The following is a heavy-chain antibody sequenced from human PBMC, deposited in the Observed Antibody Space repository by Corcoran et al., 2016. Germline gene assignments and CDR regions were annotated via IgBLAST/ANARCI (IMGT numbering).Heavy chain of an antibody. Sequence: EVQLVESGGGLVQPGRSLRLSCAASGFTFDDYAMHWVRQAPGKGLEWVSGISWNSGSIGYADSVKGRFTISRDNAKNSLYLQMNSQRAEDTALYYCAKGPSAAGPFDYWGQGTLVTVSS. V-gene: IGHV3-9*01. D-gene: IGHD6-13*01. CDR1: GFTFDDYA. CDR3: AKGPSAAGPFDY. CDR2: ISWNSGSI. J-gene: IGHJ4*02.